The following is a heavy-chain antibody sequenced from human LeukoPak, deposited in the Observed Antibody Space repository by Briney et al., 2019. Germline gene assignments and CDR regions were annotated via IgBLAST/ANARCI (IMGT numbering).Heavy chain of an antibody. CDR3: AREGMITFGGVIANRFVY. CDR2: IYTSGST. CDR1: GGSISSYY. J-gene: IGHJ4*02. D-gene: IGHD3-16*02. Sequence: PSETLSLTCTVSGGSISSYYWSWIRQPAGKGLEWIGRIYTSGSTNYNPSLKSRVTMSVDTSKNQFSLKLSSVTAADTAVYYCAREGMITFGGVIANRFVYWGQGTLVTVSS. V-gene: IGHV4-4*07.